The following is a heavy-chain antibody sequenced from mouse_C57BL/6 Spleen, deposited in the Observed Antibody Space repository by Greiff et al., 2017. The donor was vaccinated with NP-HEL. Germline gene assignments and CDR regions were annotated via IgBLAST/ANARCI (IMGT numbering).Heavy chain of an antibody. J-gene: IGHJ3*01. CDR3: ARRLANWGFAY. Sequence: VQLQQSGPELVKPGASVKLSCKASGYTFTSYDINWVKQRPGQGLEWIGWIYPRDGSTKYNEKFKGKATLTVDTSSSTAYMELHSLTSEDSAVYFGARRLANWGFAYWGQGTLVTVSA. D-gene: IGHD4-1*01. CDR2: IYPRDGST. V-gene: IGHV1-85*01. CDR1: GYTFTSYD.